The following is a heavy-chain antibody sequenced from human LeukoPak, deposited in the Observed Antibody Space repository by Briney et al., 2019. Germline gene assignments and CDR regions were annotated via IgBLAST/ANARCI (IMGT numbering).Heavy chain of an antibody. V-gene: IGHV4-59*01. CDR2: IYYSGTT. J-gene: IGHJ4*02. Sequence: SETLSLTCTVSGGSISSDYWSSIRQSPGKGLEWIGYIYYSGTTSYNPSLKSRVTISLDTSKNQFSRALSSVIAADTAVYYCARGANWGSPDYWGQGTLVTVSS. CDR1: GGSISSDY. CDR3: ARGANWGSPDY. D-gene: IGHD7-27*01.